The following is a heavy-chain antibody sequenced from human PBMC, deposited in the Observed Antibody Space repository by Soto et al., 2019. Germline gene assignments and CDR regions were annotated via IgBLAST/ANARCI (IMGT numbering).Heavy chain of an antibody. J-gene: IGHJ5*02. CDR2: IYYSGST. V-gene: IGHV4-30-4*01. CDR1: GGSISSGDYY. D-gene: IGHD3-10*01. Sequence: QVQLQESGPGLVKPSQTLSLTCTVSGGSISSGDYYWSWIRQPPGKGLEWIGYIYYSGSTYYNPSLKSRVTISVDTSKTQFSLKLSSVTAADTAVYYCATRGGYYGSGSQNWFDPWGQGTLVTVSS. CDR3: ATRGGYYGSGSQNWFDP.